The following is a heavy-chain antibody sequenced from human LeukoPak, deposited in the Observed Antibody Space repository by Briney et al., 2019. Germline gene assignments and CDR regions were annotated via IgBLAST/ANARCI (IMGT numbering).Heavy chain of an antibody. CDR3: ARGPSGYHNT. V-gene: IGHV3-48*03. J-gene: IGHJ4*02. CDR2: ISSSGSTI. D-gene: IGHD5-12*01. Sequence: GGSLRLSCAASGFTFSSYEMNWVRQAPGKGLEWVSYISSSGSTIYYADSVKGRFTISRDNSKNTLYLQMNSLRAEDTAVYYCARGPSGYHNTGGQGTLVTVSS. CDR1: GFTFSSYE.